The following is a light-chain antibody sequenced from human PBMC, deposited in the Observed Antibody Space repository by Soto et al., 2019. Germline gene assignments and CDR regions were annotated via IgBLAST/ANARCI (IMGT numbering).Light chain of an antibody. Sequence: QSALTQPRSVSGSPGHSVTISCTGTSSDVGGYDYVSWYQQHPGKAPKLVIYDVNKRPSGVPDRFSGSKSGNTASLTISGLQAEDEADYSCCSYAGSYGVVFGGGTKLTVL. CDR2: DVN. V-gene: IGLV2-11*01. CDR3: CSYAGSYGVV. CDR1: SSDVGGYDY. J-gene: IGLJ2*01.